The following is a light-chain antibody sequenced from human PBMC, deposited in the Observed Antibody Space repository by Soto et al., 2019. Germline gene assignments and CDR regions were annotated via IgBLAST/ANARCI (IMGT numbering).Light chain of an antibody. CDR1: SSDVGGYNY. CDR3: SSYASRRTLV. J-gene: IGLJ1*01. V-gene: IGLV2-14*01. Sequence: QSALTQPASVSGSPGQSITISCTGTSSDVGGYNYVSWYQQQPDKAPKLILYEVSYRPSGVSDRFSGSKSGNTASLTISGLQAEDEADFYCSSYASRRTLVFGTGTKLTVL. CDR2: EVS.